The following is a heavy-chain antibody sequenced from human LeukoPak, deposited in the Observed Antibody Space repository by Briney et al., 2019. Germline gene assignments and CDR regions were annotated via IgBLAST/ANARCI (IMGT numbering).Heavy chain of an antibody. CDR2: IYHSGST. CDR3: ARELRRVHWFDP. Sequence: SETLSLTCTVSGYSISSGYYWGWIRPPPGKGLEWIGSIYHSGSTYYNPSLKRRVTIAVDTSKNQFSLKLRSVTAADTAVDYCARELRRVHWFDPWGQGTLVTVSS. D-gene: IGHD5-24*01. J-gene: IGHJ5*02. CDR1: GYSISSGYY. V-gene: IGHV4-38-2*02.